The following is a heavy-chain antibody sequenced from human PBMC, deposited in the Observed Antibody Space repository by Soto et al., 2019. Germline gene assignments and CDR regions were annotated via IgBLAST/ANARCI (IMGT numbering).Heavy chain of an antibody. D-gene: IGHD3-3*01. Sequence: QVQLQESGPGLVKASQTLSLTCTVAGGSISSGGYYWSWIRQHPGKGLEWIGYIYYSGSTYYNPSLKSRVTISVDTSKIQFSLKLCSVTAADTAVYYCARDSYYDFWSGYLYYWGQGTLVTVSS. V-gene: IGHV4-31*03. CDR1: GGSISSGGYY. CDR3: ARDSYYDFWSGYLYY. J-gene: IGHJ4*02. CDR2: IYYSGST.